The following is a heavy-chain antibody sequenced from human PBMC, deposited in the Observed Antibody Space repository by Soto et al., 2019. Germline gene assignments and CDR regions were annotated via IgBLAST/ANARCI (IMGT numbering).Heavy chain of an antibody. CDR3: ARVMVRLFGSGRVRPYGLDV. Sequence: QVQLVQSGAEVKKPGASVKVSCKASGYTFIGYYIHWVRQAPGQGLEWMGRINPRSGDTTYAQKFQGRLTMTTDTSPTTVYMELRSLRSDDTAVYYCARVMVRLFGSGRVRPYGLDVWGQGTTVTVSS. J-gene: IGHJ6*02. D-gene: IGHD3-10*01. V-gene: IGHV1-2*06. CDR1: GYTFIGYY. CDR2: INPRSGDT.